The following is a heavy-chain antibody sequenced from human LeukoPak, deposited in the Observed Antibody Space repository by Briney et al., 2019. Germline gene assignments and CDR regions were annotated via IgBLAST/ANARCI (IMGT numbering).Heavy chain of an antibody. J-gene: IGHJ5*02. D-gene: IGHD3-10*01. CDR1: GGSISGYY. V-gene: IGHV4-4*07. CDR3: ARVRADYYGSGSHYKVWFDP. CDR2: IYSSGST. Sequence: KSSETLSLTCTVSGGSISGYYWSWIRQPAGKGLEWIGRIYSSGSTNYNPSLKSRVTMSVDTSKNQFSLKLSSVTAADTAVYYCARVRADYYGSGSHYKVWFDPWGQGTLVTVSS.